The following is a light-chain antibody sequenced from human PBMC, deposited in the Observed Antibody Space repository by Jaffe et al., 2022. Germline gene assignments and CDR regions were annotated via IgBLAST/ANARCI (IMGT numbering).Light chain of an antibody. CDR2: RNN. CDR3: QSFDSSLSGWV. V-gene: IGLV1-40*01. J-gene: IGLJ3*02. Sequence: QSVLTQPPSVSGAPGQRVTISCTGNRSNIGAGYDVHWYQQLPGTAPKLLIYRNNNRPSGVPDRFSGSKSGTSASLAITGLQAEDEADYYCQSFDSSLSGWVFGGGTKVTVL. CDR1: RSNIGAGYD.